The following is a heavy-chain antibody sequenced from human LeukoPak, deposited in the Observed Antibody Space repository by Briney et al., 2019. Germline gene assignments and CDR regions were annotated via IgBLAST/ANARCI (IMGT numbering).Heavy chain of an antibody. CDR2: ISYDGSNK. V-gene: IGHV3-30-3*01. CDR3: ARAYGGEGGMDV. J-gene: IGHJ6*02. D-gene: IGHD2-21*01. Sequence: GGSLRLSCAASGFTFSSYAMHWVRQAPGKGLEWVAVISYDGSNKYYADSVKGRFTISRDNSKNTLYLQMNSLRAEDTAVYYCARAYGGEGGMDVWGQGTTVTVSS. CDR1: GFTFSSYA.